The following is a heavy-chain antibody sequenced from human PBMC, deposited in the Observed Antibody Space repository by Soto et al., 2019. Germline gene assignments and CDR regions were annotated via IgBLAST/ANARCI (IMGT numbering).Heavy chain of an antibody. Sequence: EVQLVESGGGLVQPGRSLRLSCAASGFTVDDYAMHWVRQAPGKDLEWVSGISWNSETIDYADSVKGRFTISRDNAKSSLFLQMNSLRPDVTALYYCAKDMKWGGMTTIHYFDSWGQGTLVTVSS. CDR1: GFTVDDYA. V-gene: IGHV3-9*01. D-gene: IGHD4-17*01. J-gene: IGHJ4*02. CDR3: AKDMKWGGMTTIHYFDS. CDR2: ISWNSETI.